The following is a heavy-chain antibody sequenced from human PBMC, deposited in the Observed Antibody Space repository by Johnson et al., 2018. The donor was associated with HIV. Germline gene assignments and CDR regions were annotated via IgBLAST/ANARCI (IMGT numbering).Heavy chain of an antibody. CDR1: GFTLSDFY. J-gene: IGHJ3*02. D-gene: IGHD3-10*01. V-gene: IGHV3-11*04. CDR2: ISASGSNI. Sequence: QVQLVESGGGLVKPGGSLRLSCAASGFTLSDFYMSWIRQAPGKGPEWLSYISASGSNIYYADSVKGRFTISRANSKNTLYLQMNSLRAEDTAVYYCARATWGRALLWFREHRDHAFDIWGQGTMVTVSS. CDR3: ARATWGRALLWFREHRDHAFDI.